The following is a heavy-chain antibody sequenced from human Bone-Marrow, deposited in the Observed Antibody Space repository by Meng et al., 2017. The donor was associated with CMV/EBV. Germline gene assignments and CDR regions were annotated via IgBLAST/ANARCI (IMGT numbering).Heavy chain of an antibody. CDR3: ARDGYSGSYWGYFDY. CDR1: KFTVSSSH. Sequence: GESLKISCAASKFTVSSSHMNWVRQAPGKVLEWVSVIYVDGNTNYVDSVKGRFTISRDNSKNTLYLQMNSLRAEDTAVYYCARDGYSGSYWGYFDYWGQGTLVTVSS. CDR2: IYVDGNT. V-gene: IGHV3-53*05. D-gene: IGHD1-26*01. J-gene: IGHJ4*02.